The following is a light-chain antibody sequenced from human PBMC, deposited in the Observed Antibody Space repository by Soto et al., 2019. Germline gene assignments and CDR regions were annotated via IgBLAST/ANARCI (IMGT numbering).Light chain of an antibody. Sequence: EIVLTQSPATLSLSPWERVTLSCRASQSFSSHLAWYQQQPGQAPRLLIYDASNRATGIPARFSGSGSGTDFTLTISSLEPEDFAVYYFQQRSHNMYTFGTGTKLEI. CDR3: QQRSHNMYT. V-gene: IGKV3-11*01. CDR1: QSFSSH. CDR2: DAS. J-gene: IGKJ2*01.